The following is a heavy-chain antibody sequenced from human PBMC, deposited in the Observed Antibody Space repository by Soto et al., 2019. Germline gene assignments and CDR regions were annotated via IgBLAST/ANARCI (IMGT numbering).Heavy chain of an antibody. CDR2: ISYDGSNK. Sequence: GGSLRLSCAASGFTFSSYGMHWVRQAPGKGLEWVAVISYDGSNKYYADSVKGRFTISRDNSKNTLYLQMNSLRAEDTAVYYCAKEYRSSSGEFDYWGQGTLVTVSS. D-gene: IGHD6-13*01. V-gene: IGHV3-30*18. J-gene: IGHJ4*02. CDR1: GFTFSSYG. CDR3: AKEYRSSSGEFDY.